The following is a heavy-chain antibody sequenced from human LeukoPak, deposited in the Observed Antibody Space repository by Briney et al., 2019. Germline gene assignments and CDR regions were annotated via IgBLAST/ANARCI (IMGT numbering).Heavy chain of an antibody. J-gene: IGHJ5*02. CDR3: ARVSFGPASEWFDP. CDR2: FYSGGTT. D-gene: IGHD3/OR15-3a*01. Sequence: GGSLRLSCTASGFAFDEHGMSWVRQVPGKGLECVSVFYSGGTTAYADSVKGRFTVSIDNSNNTLYLQMNSLRAEDTAVYYCARVSFGPASEWFDPWGQGTLVTVSS. CDR1: GFAFDEHG. V-gene: IGHV3-53*01.